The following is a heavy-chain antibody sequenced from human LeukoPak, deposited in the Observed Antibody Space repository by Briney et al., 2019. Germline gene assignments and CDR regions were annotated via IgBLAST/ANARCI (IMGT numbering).Heavy chain of an antibody. CDR2: IRYNGRTT. D-gene: IGHD1-26*01. Sequence: GGSLRLSCVASGFTFSSSGMHWVRQAPGKGLEWVAFIRYNGRTTYYADSVKGRFTLSRDNSKNTLYLQMNSLRAEDTAVYYCARDGVAELMSALDYWGQGILVTVSS. CDR1: GFTFSSSG. CDR3: ARDGVAELMSALDY. J-gene: IGHJ4*02. V-gene: IGHV3-30*02.